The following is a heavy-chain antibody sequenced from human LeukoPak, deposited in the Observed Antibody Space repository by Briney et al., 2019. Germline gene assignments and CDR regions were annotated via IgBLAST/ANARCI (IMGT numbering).Heavy chain of an antibody. CDR3: ARAGSSGYYADAFDI. J-gene: IGHJ3*02. V-gene: IGHV3-11*01. Sequence: GGSLRLSCAASGFTFSDYYMSWIRQAPGKGLEWVSYISSSGSTIYYADSMKGRFTISRDNAKNSLYLQMNSLRAEDTAVYYCARAGSSGYYADAFDIWGQGTMVTVSS. CDR2: ISSSGSTI. D-gene: IGHD3-22*01. CDR1: GFTFSDYY.